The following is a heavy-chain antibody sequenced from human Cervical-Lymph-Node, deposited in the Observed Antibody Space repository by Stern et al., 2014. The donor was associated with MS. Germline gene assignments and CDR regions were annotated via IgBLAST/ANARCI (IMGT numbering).Heavy chain of an antibody. V-gene: IGHV4-4*02. D-gene: IGHD2-2*01. Sequence: QVQLVESGPGLVRPSGTLSLTCAASGDSISNDNWWSWVRQPPGKGLEWIGEVYHSGSANYDPTLKSRVTISVDKSKSQFSLRLTSMTAADTAVYYCARDQGFQLMNSWGQGTLVIVSS. CDR1: GDSISNDNW. CDR3: ARDQGFQLMNS. J-gene: IGHJ4*02. CDR2: VYHSGSA.